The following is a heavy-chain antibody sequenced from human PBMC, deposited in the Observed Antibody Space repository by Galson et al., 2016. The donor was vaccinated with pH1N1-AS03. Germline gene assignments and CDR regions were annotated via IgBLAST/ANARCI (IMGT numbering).Heavy chain of an antibody. D-gene: IGHD6-19*01. CDR1: GFIFSNYA. J-gene: IGHJ4*02. CDR3: AREVNYGRGWYSVDY. Sequence: SLRLSCAASGFIFSNYAMTWVRQAPGKGLEWVAAISPTGPHYAVSVTGRFTITRDNSKNTAYLQMNSLRVEDTAFYFCAREVNYGRGWYSVDYWGQGTLVTVSS. CDR2: ISPTGP. V-gene: IGHV3-23*01.